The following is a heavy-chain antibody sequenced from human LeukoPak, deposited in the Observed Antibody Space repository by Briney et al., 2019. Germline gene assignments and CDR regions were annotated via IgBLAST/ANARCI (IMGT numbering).Heavy chain of an antibody. CDR3: ARVPEYQLLSGAFDI. V-gene: IGHV3-30*03. CDR2: ISYDGSNK. Sequence: GGSLRLSCAASGFTFSSYGMHWVRQAPGKGLEWVAVISYDGSNKYYADSVKGRFTISRDNSKNTLYLQMNSLRAEDTAVYYCARVPEYQLLSGAFDIWGQGTMVTVSS. J-gene: IGHJ3*02. CDR1: GFTFSSYG. D-gene: IGHD2-2*01.